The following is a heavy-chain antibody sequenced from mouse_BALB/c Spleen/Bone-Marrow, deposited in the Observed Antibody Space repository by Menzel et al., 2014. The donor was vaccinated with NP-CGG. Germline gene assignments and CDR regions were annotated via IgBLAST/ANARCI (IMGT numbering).Heavy chain of an antibody. CDR2: FDPSNGRA. D-gene: IGHD4-1*01. CDR1: GYTFTSYW. V-gene: IGHV1S81*02. J-gene: IGHJ3*01. Sequence: QLQQSGAELVKPGASVTLSCKASGYTFTSYWMHWVMQRPGQGLEWIGEFDPSNGRANYNKKFKSKATLTVDKSSSTAYMQLSRLTSEDSAIYYCATLGDWSQGTLVTVSP. CDR3: ATLGD.